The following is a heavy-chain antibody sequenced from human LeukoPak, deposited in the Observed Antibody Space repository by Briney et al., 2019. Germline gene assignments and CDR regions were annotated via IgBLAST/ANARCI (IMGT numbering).Heavy chain of an antibody. CDR1: GFTFSSYS. CDR3: ARGGVVVVAATSDY. J-gene: IGHJ4*02. D-gene: IGHD2-15*01. Sequence: SGGSPRLSCAASGFTFSSYSMNWVRQAPGKGLEWVSSISSSSSYIYYADSVKGRFTISRDNAKNSLYLQMNSLRAEDTAVYYCARGGVVVVAATSDYWGQGTLVTASS. CDR2: ISSSSSYI. V-gene: IGHV3-21*01.